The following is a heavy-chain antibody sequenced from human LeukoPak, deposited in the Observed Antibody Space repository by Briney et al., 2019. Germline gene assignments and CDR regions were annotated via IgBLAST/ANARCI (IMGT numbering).Heavy chain of an antibody. CDR1: GYTFTGYY. CDR2: INPNSGGT. D-gene: IGHD3-22*01. V-gene: IGHV1-2*02. CDR3: ASTIYDSSGYFDY. Sequence: ASVKVSCKASGYTFTGYYMHWVRQAPGQGLEWMGWINPNSGGTNYAQKFRGRVTMTRDTSISTAYMELSRLRSDDTAVYYCASTIYDSSGYFDYWGQGTLVTVSS. J-gene: IGHJ4*02.